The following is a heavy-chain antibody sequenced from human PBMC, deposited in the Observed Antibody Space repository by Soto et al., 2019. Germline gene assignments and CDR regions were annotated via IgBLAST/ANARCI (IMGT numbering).Heavy chain of an antibody. CDR2: ISPMFGEA. CDR3: AREVQVHTPAFVY. V-gene: IGHV1-69*19. CDR1: GGTFNTYA. Sequence: QVQLGQSGAEMKKPGSSVKVSCPSSGGTFNTYAMNWVRQAPGQGPEWMGDISPMFGEANYAPQFQGRGTITADESTGTSYMQLSSLTSEDTALVFCAREVQVHTPAFVYWGQGTLVTVSS. J-gene: IGHJ4*02. D-gene: IGHD3-10*01.